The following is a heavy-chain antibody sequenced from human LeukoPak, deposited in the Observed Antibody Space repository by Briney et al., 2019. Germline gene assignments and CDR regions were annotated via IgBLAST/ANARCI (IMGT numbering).Heavy chain of an antibody. D-gene: IGHD6-13*01. CDR2: ISGSGGST. Sequence: PGGSPRLSCPASGFTFSTYAMSWVRQAPGKGLEWVSAISGSGGSTYYADSVKGRFTISRDNSKNTLYLQMNSLRAEDTSIYFCAKALEQETVIALDSWGQGTLVTVSS. V-gene: IGHV3-23*01. CDR1: GFTFSTYA. J-gene: IGHJ4*02. CDR3: AKALEQETVIALDS.